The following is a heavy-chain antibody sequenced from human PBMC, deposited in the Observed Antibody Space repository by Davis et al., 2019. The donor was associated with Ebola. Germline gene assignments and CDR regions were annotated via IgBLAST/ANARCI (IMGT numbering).Heavy chain of an antibody. D-gene: IGHD3-16*01. J-gene: IGHJ4*02. CDR1: GFTFSSYA. CDR3: TNLGGPAGY. CDR2: ISGSGGST. V-gene: IGHV3-23*01. Sequence: GESLKISCAASGFTFSSYAMSWVRQAPGKGLEWVSAISGSGGSTYYADSVKGRFTISRDNSKNTLYLQMNSLRAEDTAVYYCTNLGGPAGYWGQGTLVTVSS.